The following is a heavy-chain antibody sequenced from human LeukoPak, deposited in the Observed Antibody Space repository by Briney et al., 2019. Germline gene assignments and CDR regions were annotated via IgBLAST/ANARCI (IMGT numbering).Heavy chain of an antibody. CDR3: ARWWVGVGFDY. Sequence: GASVKVSCKASGYTFTSYGISWVRQAPGQGLEWMGWINPNSGGTNYAQKFQGRVTMTRDTSISTAYMELSRLRSDDTAVYYCARWWVGVGFDYWGQGTLVTVSS. CDR2: INPNSGGT. D-gene: IGHD3-3*01. J-gene: IGHJ4*02. V-gene: IGHV1-2*02. CDR1: GYTFTSYG.